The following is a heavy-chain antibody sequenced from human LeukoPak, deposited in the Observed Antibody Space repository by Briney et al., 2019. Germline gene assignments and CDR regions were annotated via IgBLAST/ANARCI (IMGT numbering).Heavy chain of an antibody. Sequence: ASVKVSCKASGYTFTSYDINWVRQATGQGLEWMGWMNPNSGNTGYAQKFQGRVTMTRNTSISTAYMELSSLRSEDTAVYYCARVNRACVWRSYRPKGQNDYWGQGTLVTVSS. D-gene: IGHD3-16*02. J-gene: IGHJ4*02. V-gene: IGHV1-8*01. CDR3: ARVNRACVWRSYRPKGQNDY. CDR1: GYTFTSYD. CDR2: MNPNSGNT.